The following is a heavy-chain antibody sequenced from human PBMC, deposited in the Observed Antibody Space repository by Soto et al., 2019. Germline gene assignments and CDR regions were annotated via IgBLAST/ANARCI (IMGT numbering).Heavy chain of an antibody. Sequence: QVQLVQSGAEVKKPGASVKVSCKASGYTFTSYGISWVRQAPGQGLEWMGWISPYNGNTKYAQKLQGRVTMTTDTSTRTAYMELRSLRSDETAVYYCARSGDIVVVAAASDGLDVWGKGTTVTVSS. J-gene: IGHJ6*04. CDR3: ARSGDIVVVAAASDGLDV. CDR1: GYTFTSYG. D-gene: IGHD2-2*01. CDR2: ISPYNGNT. V-gene: IGHV1-18*01.